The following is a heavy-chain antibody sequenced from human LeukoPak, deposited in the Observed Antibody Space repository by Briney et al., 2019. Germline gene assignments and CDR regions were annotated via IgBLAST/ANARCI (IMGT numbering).Heavy chain of an antibody. J-gene: IGHJ4*02. CDR3: ARLLWFGESQYYFDY. CDR2: INPNSGGT. V-gene: IGHV1-2*02. CDR1: GYTFTGYY. D-gene: IGHD3-10*01. Sequence: ASVKVSCKASGYTFTGYYMHWVRQAPGQGLEWMGWINPNSGGTNCAQKFQGRVTMTRDTSISTAYMELSRLRSDDTAVYYCARLLWFGESQYYFDYWGQGTLVTVSS.